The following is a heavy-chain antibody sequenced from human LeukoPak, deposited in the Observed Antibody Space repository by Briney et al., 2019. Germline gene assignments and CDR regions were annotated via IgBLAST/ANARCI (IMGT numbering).Heavy chain of an antibody. CDR1: GGSISSYY. J-gene: IGHJ4*02. V-gene: IGHV4-59*08. CDR3: ARLGEGDCSGGSRYPYFDY. D-gene: IGHD2-15*01. Sequence: SETLSLTCTVSGGSISSYYWSWIWQPPGKGLEWIGYIYYSGSTNYNPSLKSRVTISVDTSKNQFSLKLSSVTAADTAVYYCARLGEGDCSGGSRYPYFDYWGQGTLVTVSS. CDR2: IYYSGST.